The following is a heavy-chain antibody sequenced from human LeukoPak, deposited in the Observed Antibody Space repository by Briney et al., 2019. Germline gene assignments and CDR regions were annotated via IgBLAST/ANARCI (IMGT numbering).Heavy chain of an antibody. CDR3: ARDHSSSWFYLDY. V-gene: IGHV1-18*01. J-gene: IGHJ4*02. Sequence: ASVKVSCKASGYTFSSSGISWVRLAPGQGLEWMGWISVYNGATKYAQKFQGRVTITTDTSTTTAFIDLGSLMSDDTALYYCARDHSSSWFYLDYWGQGTLVTVSS. D-gene: IGHD6-13*01. CDR1: GYTFSSSG. CDR2: ISVYNGAT.